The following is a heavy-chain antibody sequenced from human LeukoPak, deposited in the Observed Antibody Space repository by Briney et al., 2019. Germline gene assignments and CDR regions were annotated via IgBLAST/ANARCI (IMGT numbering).Heavy chain of an antibody. V-gene: IGHV1-69*15. J-gene: IGHJ4*02. CDR3: ARAEKALGFGELDY. Sequence: SVKVSCKASGGTFSTHTISWMRQAPGQGPEWMGKIIPMFGPAKYAQKFQGRVTITADESTSTTYMELSSLRSEDTAVYYCARAEKALGFGELDYWGQGTLVTVSS. CDR2: IIPMFGPA. CDR1: GGTFSTHT. D-gene: IGHD3-10*01.